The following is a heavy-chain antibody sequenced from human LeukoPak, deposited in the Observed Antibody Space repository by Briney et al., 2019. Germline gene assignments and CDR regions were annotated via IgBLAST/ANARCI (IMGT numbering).Heavy chain of an antibody. CDR3: AKARWAYSSSSVFFDS. CDR2: ISYDGSNE. V-gene: IGHV3-30*18. Sequence: PGRSLRLSCAASGFTFSSYDMHWVRQAPGKGLEWVAVISYDGSNEYYADSVKGRFTISRDNSKNTLYLQMNSLRAEDTAVYYCAKARWAYSSSSVFFDSWGQGTVVTVSS. J-gene: IGHJ4*02. D-gene: IGHD6-6*01. CDR1: GFTFSSYD.